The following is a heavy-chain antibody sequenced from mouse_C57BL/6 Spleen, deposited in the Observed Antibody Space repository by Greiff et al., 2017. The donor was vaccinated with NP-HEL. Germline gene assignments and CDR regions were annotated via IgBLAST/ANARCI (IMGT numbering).Heavy chain of an antibody. CDR3: ARCGLYYSNFDY. CDR2: INPGSGGT. CDR1: GYAFTNYL. V-gene: IGHV1-54*01. D-gene: IGHD2-5*01. J-gene: IGHJ2*01. Sequence: VQLQQSGAELVRPGTSVKVSCKASGYAFTNYLIEWVKQRPGQGLEWIGVINPGSGGTNYNEKFKGKATLTADKSSSTAYMQLSSLTSEDSAVYFCARCGLYYSNFDYWGQGTTLTVSS.